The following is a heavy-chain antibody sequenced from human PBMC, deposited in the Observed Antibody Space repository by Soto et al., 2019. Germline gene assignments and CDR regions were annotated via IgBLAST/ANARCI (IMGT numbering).Heavy chain of an antibody. CDR3: PRGTGISSSWCGDECYYGTDV. CDR2: ISTYNGNT. CDR1: GYTSTSYG. Sequence: ASVKVSCKASGYTSTSYGISWARQAPGQGLERMGWISTYNGNTNYAQKLQGRFIMTIDTSTSTAYMYLTRLRSDDTATHYCPRGTGISSSWCGDECYYGTDVWGQGTTVTVSS. D-gene: IGHD6-13*01. J-gene: IGHJ6*01. V-gene: IGHV1-18*01.